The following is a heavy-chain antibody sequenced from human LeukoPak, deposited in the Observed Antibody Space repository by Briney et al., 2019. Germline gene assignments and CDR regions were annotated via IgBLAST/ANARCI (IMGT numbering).Heavy chain of an antibody. Sequence: SETLSLTCTVSGGSISGYYWSWIRQPPGKGLEWIGYIYYSGSTNYNPSLKSRVTISLDTSKNQFSLKLNSVTAADTAVYYCATAGSSALGWVDVWGQGTLVTVSS. CDR2: IYYSGST. CDR1: GGSISGYY. CDR3: ATAGSSALGWVDV. D-gene: IGHD6-6*01. V-gene: IGHV4-59*01. J-gene: IGHJ5*02.